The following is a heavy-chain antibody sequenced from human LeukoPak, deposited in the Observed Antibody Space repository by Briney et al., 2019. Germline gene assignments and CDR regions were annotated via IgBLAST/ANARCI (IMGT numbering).Heavy chain of an antibody. D-gene: IGHD3-10*01. Sequence: GGSLRLSCAASGFTFSSYNMNWVRQAPGKGLEWVSYISSSSSTIYYADSVKGRFTISRDNAKNSLYLQMNSLRAEDTTVYYCAREFRGVISYFDYWGQGTLVTVSS. CDR3: AREFRGVISYFDY. CDR2: ISSSSSTI. V-gene: IGHV3-48*01. CDR1: GFTFSSYN. J-gene: IGHJ4*02.